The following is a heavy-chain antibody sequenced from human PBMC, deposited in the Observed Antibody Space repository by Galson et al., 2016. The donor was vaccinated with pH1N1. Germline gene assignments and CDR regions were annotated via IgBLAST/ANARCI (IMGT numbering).Heavy chain of an antibody. CDR1: GFSLSTSGVG. J-gene: IGHJ4*02. Sequence: PALVKPTQTLTLTCTFSGFSLSTSGVGVGWIRQPPGKALEWLALIYWDDDKRYSPSLKSRLTITKDTSKNQVVLTMTNMDPVDTAQYYCAHNIEWELGAYFDYCGQGTLVTVSS. CDR3: AHNIEWELGAYFDY. D-gene: IGHD1-26*01. CDR2: IYWDDDK. V-gene: IGHV2-5*02.